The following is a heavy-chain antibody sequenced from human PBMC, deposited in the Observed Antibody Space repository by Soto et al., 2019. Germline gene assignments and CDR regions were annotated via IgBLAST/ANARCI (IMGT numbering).Heavy chain of an antibody. CDR2: IYSGGST. D-gene: IGHD3-10*01. CDR1: GFTVSSNY. V-gene: IGHV3-66*01. J-gene: IGHJ6*03. Sequence: EVQLVESGGGLVQPGGSLRLSCAASGFTVSSNYMSWVRQAPGKGLEWVSVIYSGGSTFYADSVKGRFTISRDNSKNTVYLQMNSMRAEDAGVYYCAREIGRGAVQTNYMDVWGKGTTVTVSS. CDR3: AREIGRGAVQTNYMDV.